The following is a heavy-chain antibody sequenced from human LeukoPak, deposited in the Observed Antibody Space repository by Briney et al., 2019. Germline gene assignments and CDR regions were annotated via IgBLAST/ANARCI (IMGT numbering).Heavy chain of an antibody. CDR2: FDPEDGET. Sequence: ASVKVSCKVSGYTLTELSMHWVRQAPGKGLEWMGGFDPEDGETIYAQKFQGRVTMTEDTSTDTAYMELSSLRSEDTAVYYCATPSPGRSWYKDPTKYFQHWGQGTLVTVSS. J-gene: IGHJ1*01. D-gene: IGHD6-13*01. V-gene: IGHV1-24*01. CDR1: GYTLTELS. CDR3: ATPSPGRSWYKDPTKYFQH.